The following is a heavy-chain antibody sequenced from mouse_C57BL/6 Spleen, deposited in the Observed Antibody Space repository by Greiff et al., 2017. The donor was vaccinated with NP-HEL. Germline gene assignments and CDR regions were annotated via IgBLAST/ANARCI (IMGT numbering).Heavy chain of an antibody. D-gene: IGHD2-4*01. CDR1: GFSLTSYA. CDR3: ARRGDYDGYYYAMDY. V-gene: IGHV2-9-1*01. J-gene: IGHJ4*01. CDR2: IWTGGGT. Sequence: VKLMESGPGLVAPSQSLSITCTVSGFSLTSYAISWVRQPPGKGLEWLGVIWTGGGTNYNSALKSRLSISKDNSKSQVFLKMNSLQTDDTARYYCARRGDYDGYYYAMDYWGQGTSVTVSS.